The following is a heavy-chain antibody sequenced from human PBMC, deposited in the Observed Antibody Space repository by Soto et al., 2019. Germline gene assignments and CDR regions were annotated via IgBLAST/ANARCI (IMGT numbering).Heavy chain of an antibody. V-gene: IGHV2-26*01. CDR1: GFSLSNPRMG. CDR3: ARMDGDYNYYAMDV. J-gene: IGHJ6*02. Sequence: QVTLKESGPVLVQPTETLTLTCTVSGFSLSNPRMGVSWIRQPPGKPLEWLAYFFSDAERSYSASMQSRLTMSTDTSGSQVVLTMTNVDPVDTATYFCARMDGDYNYYAMDVWGQGTTVTVSS. CDR2: FFSDAER. D-gene: IGHD4-17*01.